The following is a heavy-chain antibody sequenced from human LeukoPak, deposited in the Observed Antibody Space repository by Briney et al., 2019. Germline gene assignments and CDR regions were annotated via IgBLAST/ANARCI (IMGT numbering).Heavy chain of an antibody. CDR2: ISAYNGNT. CDR3: ARGAYYCDSSGYYSYFDY. V-gene: IGHV1-18*01. Sequence: GASVKVSCKASGYTFTSYGISWVRQAPGQGLEWMGWISAYNGNTNYAQKLQGRVTMTTDTSTSTAYMELRSLRSDDTAVYYCARGAYYCDSSGYYSYFDYWGQGTLVTVSS. D-gene: IGHD3-22*01. CDR1: GYTFTSYG. J-gene: IGHJ4*02.